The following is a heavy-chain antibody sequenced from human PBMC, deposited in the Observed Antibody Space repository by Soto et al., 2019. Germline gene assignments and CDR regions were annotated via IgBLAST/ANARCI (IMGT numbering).Heavy chain of an antibody. CDR3: AKIGGVGQGPGRGFSYADS. D-gene: IGHD2-2*01. CDR1: GFTFSSYA. CDR2: ISGSGGST. Sequence: PGGSMRLSCAASGFTFSSYAMSWVRQAPGKGLEWVSAISGSGGSTYYADSVKGRFTISRDNSKNTLYLQMNSLRAEDTAVYYCAKIGGVGQGPGRGFSYADSWGQGPLVTV. J-gene: IGHJ4*02. V-gene: IGHV3-23*01.